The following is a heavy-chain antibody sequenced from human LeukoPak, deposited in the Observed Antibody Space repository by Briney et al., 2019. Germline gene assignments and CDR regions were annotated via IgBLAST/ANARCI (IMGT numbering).Heavy chain of an antibody. CDR3: ARHRGGSSWLNWFDP. V-gene: IGHV4-59*08. D-gene: IGHD6-13*01. J-gene: IGHJ5*02. CDR1: GGSISGYY. Sequence: PSETLSLTCTVSGGSISGYYWTWIRQPPGKGLEWIGYIKYSGTTNYNPSLKSRVTISVDASKNQFSLKLSSVTAADTAVYYCARHRGGSSWLNWFDPWGQGTLVTVSS. CDR2: IKYSGTT.